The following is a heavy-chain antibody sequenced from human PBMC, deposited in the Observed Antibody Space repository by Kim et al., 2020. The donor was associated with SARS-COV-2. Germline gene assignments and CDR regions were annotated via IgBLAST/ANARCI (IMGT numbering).Heavy chain of an antibody. CDR2: TYYRSKWYN. CDR3: ARDLGVVVNPLELGVQLERTVGATYYYFGMDV. CDR1: GDSVSSNSAA. Sequence: SQTLSLTCAISGDSVSSNSAAWNWIRQSPSRGLEWLGRTYYRSKWYNDYAVSVKSRITINPDTSKNQFSLQLNSVTPEDTAVYYCARDLGVVVNPLELGVQLERTVGATYYYFGMDVWGQGTTVTVSS. J-gene: IGHJ6*02. D-gene: IGHD1-1*01. V-gene: IGHV6-1*01.